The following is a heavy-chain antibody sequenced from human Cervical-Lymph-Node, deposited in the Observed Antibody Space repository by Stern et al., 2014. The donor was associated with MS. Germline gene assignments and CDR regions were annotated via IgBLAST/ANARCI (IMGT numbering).Heavy chain of an antibody. CDR3: ARAVMATIKHFDY. D-gene: IGHD5-24*01. Sequence: QVQLQESGPGLVKPSGTLSLTCAVSGGSISSSNWWSWVRQPPGKGLEWIGEIYPSGSTNYNPSLKSRVPISVDKSKNQFSLKLSSVTAADTAVYYCARAVMATIKHFDYWGQGTLVTVYS. CDR1: GGSISSSNW. CDR2: IYPSGST. J-gene: IGHJ4*02. V-gene: IGHV4-4*02.